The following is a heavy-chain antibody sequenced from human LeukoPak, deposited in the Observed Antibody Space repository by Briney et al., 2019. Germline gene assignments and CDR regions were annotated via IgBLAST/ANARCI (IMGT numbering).Heavy chain of an antibody. V-gene: IGHV3-23*01. Sequence: AGGSLRLSCAASGFTFSRYDMSWVRQAPGKGLEWVSAISGSGGSTYYADSVKGRFTISRDNSKNTLYLQMNSLRAEDTAVYYCAKDLTRVDFWSYYYYYGMDVWGQGTTVTVSS. CDR1: GFTFSRYD. CDR2: ISGSGGST. D-gene: IGHD3-3*01. CDR3: AKDLTRVDFWSYYYYYGMDV. J-gene: IGHJ6*02.